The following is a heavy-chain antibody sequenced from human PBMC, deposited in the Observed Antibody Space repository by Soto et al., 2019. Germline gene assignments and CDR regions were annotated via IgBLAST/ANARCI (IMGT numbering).Heavy chain of an antibody. CDR2: ISYGGST. V-gene: IGHV4-39*01. J-gene: IGHJ4*02. D-gene: IGHD1-1*01. CDR1: GGSISRTSYY. CDR3: ARHRRETGTYAQPLDY. Sequence: SETLSLTCTVSGGSISRTSYYWGWIRQPPGKGLEWIGSISYGGSTYNNPSLRSRVTISVDTSKSQFSLDLTSVTAADTAVYYCARHRRETGTYAQPLDYGGQGTLFTVSS.